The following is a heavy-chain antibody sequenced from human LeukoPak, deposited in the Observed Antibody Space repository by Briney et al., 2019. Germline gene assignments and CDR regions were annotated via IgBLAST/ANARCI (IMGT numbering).Heavy chain of an antibody. CDR3: AREGIVGATDAFDI. V-gene: IGHV4-4*07. D-gene: IGHD1-26*01. CDR1: GGSISSYY. J-gene: IGHJ3*02. CDR2: IYTSGST. Sequence: PSETLSLTCTVSGGSISSYYWSWIRQPAGKGLEWIGRIYTSGSTNYNPSLKSRVTISVDTSKNQFSLKLSSVTAADTAVYYCAREGIVGATDAFDIWGQGTMVTVSS.